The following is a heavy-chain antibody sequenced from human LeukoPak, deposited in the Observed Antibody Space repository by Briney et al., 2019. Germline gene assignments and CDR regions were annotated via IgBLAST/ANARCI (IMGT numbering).Heavy chain of an antibody. CDR1: GFTFNMYW. J-gene: IGHJ4*02. CDR3: ARDAGYGGNSDY. CDR2: INKDGSDK. V-gene: IGHV3-7*01. Sequence: PGGSLRLSCAASGFTFNMYWMTWVRQAPGKGLEAVDYINKDGSDKYYVDSVKGRFTVSRDNAKNSLYLQMNSLRAEDTAVYYCARDAGYGGNSDYWGQGTLVTVSS. D-gene: IGHD4-23*01.